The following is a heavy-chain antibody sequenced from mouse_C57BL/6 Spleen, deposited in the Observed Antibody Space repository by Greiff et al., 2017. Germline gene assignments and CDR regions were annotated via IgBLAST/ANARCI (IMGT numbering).Heavy chain of an antibody. CDR2: IDPEDGDT. Sequence: VQLQQSGAELVRPGASVKLSCTASGFNIKDYYMHWVKQRPEQGLEWIGRIDPEDGDTEYAPKFQGKATMTADTSSTTAYLQLSSLTSEDTAVYYCTDYGSRGGYAMDYWGQGTAVTVSS. CDR1: GFNIKDYY. V-gene: IGHV14-1*01. CDR3: TDYGSRGGYAMDY. J-gene: IGHJ4*01. D-gene: IGHD1-1*01.